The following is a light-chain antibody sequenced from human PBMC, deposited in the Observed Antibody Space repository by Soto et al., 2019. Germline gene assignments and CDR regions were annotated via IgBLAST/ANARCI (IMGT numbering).Light chain of an antibody. CDR2: EVN. CDR3: NSFTTSSTYV. J-gene: IGLJ1*01. Sequence: QAASVSGSPGQSITISCTGTSSDIGSYNRVSWYQQAPGTAPKLIIYEVNNRPSGVPDRFSGSKSGNTASLTISGLQAEDEADYYCNSFTTSSTYVFGTGTKLTVL. CDR1: SSDIGSYNR. V-gene: IGLV2-18*02.